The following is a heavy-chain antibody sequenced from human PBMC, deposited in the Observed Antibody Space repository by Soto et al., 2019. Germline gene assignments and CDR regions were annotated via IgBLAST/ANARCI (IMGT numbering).Heavy chain of an antibody. V-gene: IGHV1-8*01. D-gene: IGHD4-17*01. CDR3: ARQNDYGDYVSYFQH. J-gene: IGHJ1*01. CDR2: MKPNSGNT. Sequence: QVQLVQSGAEVKKPGASVKVSCKASGYTFTSYDINWVRQATGQGLEWMGWMKPNSGNTGYAQKFQGRVTMTRNTSTSTAYMELSSLRSEDTAVYYCARQNDYGDYVSYFQHWGQGTLVTVSS. CDR1: GYTFTSYD.